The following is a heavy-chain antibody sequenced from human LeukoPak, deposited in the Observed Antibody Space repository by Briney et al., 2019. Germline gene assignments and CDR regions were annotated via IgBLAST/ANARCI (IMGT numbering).Heavy chain of an antibody. CDR1: GFTFSSYA. CDR3: VKSVGDDYGDYDAFDV. D-gene: IGHD4-17*01. Sequence: GGSLRLSCAASGFTFSSYAMSWVRQAPGKGLEWVSGISWNSGGIGYADSVKGRFTISRDNAKNSLYLQMSSLRGDDTALYYCVKSVGDDYGDYDAFDVWGQGTMVTVSS. CDR2: ISWNSGGI. J-gene: IGHJ3*01. V-gene: IGHV3-9*01.